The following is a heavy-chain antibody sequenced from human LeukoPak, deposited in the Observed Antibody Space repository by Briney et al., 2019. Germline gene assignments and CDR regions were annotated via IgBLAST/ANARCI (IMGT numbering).Heavy chain of an antibody. CDR3: ARDGDGSGSGWPFYFDQ. V-gene: IGHV3-20*04. CDR1: GFTFDDYG. Sequence: GGSLRLSCAASGFTFDDYGMSWVRQAPGKGLEWVSGINWNGGSTSYADSVKGRFTFSRDNGKNSLSLHMNSLRAEDTAVYYCARDGDGSGSGWPFYFDQWGQGILVTVSS. D-gene: IGHD6-19*01. CDR2: INWNGGST. J-gene: IGHJ4*02.